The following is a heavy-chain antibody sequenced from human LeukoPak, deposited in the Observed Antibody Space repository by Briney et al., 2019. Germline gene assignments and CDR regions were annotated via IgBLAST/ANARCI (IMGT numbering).Heavy chain of an antibody. Sequence: PGGSLRLSCAASGVTVSSNYMSWVRQAPGKGLEWVSVIYSGGSTYYADSVKGRFTISRDNSKNTLYLHMNSLRAGDPGVYYCARAPIFSSGYFRAFDIWGQGTMVTVSS. V-gene: IGHV3-53*01. D-gene: IGHD3-22*01. CDR2: IYSGGST. CDR1: GVTVSSNY. CDR3: ARAPIFSSGYFRAFDI. J-gene: IGHJ3*02.